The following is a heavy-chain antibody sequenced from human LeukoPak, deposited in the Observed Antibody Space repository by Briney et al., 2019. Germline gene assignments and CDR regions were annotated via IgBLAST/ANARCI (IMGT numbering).Heavy chain of an antibody. CDR2: INNDGSSK. CDR3: ARDHGDY. J-gene: IGHJ4*02. Sequence: GGSLRLSCAASGFTFSSSSMNWVRQAPGKGLEWVSNINNDGSSKTYADSVKGRFTLSRDNAKNTLYLQMNSLRAEDAAVYYCARDHGDYWGQGTLVTVSS. V-gene: IGHV3-74*01. CDR1: GFTFSSSS. D-gene: IGHD5-24*01.